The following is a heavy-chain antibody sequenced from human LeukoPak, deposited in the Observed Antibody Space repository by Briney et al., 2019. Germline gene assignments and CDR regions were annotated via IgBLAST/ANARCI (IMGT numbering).Heavy chain of an antibody. J-gene: IGHJ5*02. CDR2: IYTSGST. CDR3: ARSIFLEPERGNWFDP. CDR1: GGSISSYY. Sequence: SGPGLVKPSETLSLTCTVSGGSISSYYWSWIRQPAGKGLEWIGRIYTSGSTNYNPSLKSRVTISVDTSKNQFSLKLSSVTAADTAVYYCARSIFLEPERGNWFDPWGQGTLVTVSS. V-gene: IGHV4-4*07. D-gene: IGHD3-3*01.